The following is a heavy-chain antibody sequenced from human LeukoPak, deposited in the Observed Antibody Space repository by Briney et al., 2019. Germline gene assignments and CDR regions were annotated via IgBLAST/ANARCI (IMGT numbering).Heavy chain of an antibody. CDR2: INPNSGGT. CDR3: ARGITMIVVAPDAFDI. D-gene: IGHD3-22*01. J-gene: IGHJ3*02. CDR1: GYTFTGYY. Sequence: ASVKVSCKASGYTFTGYYMHWVRQAPGQGLEWMGWINPNSGGTNYAQKFQGRVTMTRDTSISTAYMELSRLRSDDTAVYYCARGITMIVVAPDAFDIWGQGTMVTVSS. V-gene: IGHV1-2*02.